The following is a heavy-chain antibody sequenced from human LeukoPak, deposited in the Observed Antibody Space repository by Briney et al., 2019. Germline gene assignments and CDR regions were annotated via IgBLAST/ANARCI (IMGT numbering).Heavy chain of an antibody. D-gene: IGHD5-24*01. Sequence: SETLSLTCTVSGGLISISTYYWSWIRQPPGKGLEWIGEIHHSGSTNYNPSLKSRVTISVDTSKNQFSLKLSSVTAADTAVYYCARSRGWLQSHPLGYWGQGTLVTVSS. V-gene: IGHV4-39*07. CDR3: ARSRGWLQSHPLGY. CDR1: GGLISISTYY. CDR2: IHHSGST. J-gene: IGHJ4*02.